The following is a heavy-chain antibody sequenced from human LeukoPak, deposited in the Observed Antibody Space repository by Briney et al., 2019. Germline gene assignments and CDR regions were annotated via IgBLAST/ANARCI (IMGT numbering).Heavy chain of an antibody. CDR3: ASNSFDYYGSGSYSVDY. CDR1: GGSFSDYY. CDR2: INHSGST. V-gene: IGHV4-34*01. J-gene: IGHJ4*02. Sequence: PSETLSLTCAVYGGSFSDYYWNWIRQPPGKGLEWIGEINHSGSTNYNPSLKSRVTISVDTSKNQFSLKLSSVTAADTAVYYCASNSFDYYGSGSYSVDYWGQGTLVTVSS. D-gene: IGHD3-10*01.